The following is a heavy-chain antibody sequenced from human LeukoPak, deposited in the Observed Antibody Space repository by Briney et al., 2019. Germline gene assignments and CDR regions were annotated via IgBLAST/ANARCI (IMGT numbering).Heavy chain of an antibody. Sequence: SETLSLTCTVSGGSISSSSYSWGWIRQPPGKGLEWIGSIYYSGSTYYNPSLKSRVTISVDTSKNQFSLKLSSVTAADTAVYYCARPRYYYGSGSYSAADVWGQGTTVTVSS. CDR3: ARPRYYYGSGSYSAADV. CDR2: IYYSGST. CDR1: GGSISSSSYS. D-gene: IGHD3-10*01. J-gene: IGHJ6*02. V-gene: IGHV4-39*01.